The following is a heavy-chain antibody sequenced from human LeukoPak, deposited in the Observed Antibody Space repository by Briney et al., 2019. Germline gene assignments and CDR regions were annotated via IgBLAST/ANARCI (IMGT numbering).Heavy chain of an antibody. CDR2: IYYSGST. J-gene: IGHJ3*02. CDR1: GGSISSYY. D-gene: IGHD1-7*01. CDR3: SSPLELPSLYVFDM. V-gene: IGHV4-59*08. Sequence: SETLSLTCTVSGGSISSYYWSWIRQPPGKGLEWIGYIYYSGSTNYNPSLKSRLTITVNTSENKFPQKLSSVPAADTTVDYFSSPLELPSLYVFDMWGQGTMVTVS.